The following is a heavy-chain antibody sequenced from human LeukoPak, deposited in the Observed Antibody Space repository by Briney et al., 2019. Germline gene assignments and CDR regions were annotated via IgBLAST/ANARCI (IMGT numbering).Heavy chain of an antibody. CDR2: IWNDGSNK. J-gene: IGHJ4*02. Sequence: GGSLRLSCAASGFIFSSYGMHWVRQAPGKGLEWVAVIWNDGSNKYYADSVKGRFTISRDNSKNTLYLQMNSLRAEDTAVYYCARESLKYCSGGSCYYTGGTFDYWGQGTLVTVSS. V-gene: IGHV3-33*01. CDR3: ARESLKYCSGGSCYYTGGTFDY. CDR1: GFIFSSYG. D-gene: IGHD2-15*01.